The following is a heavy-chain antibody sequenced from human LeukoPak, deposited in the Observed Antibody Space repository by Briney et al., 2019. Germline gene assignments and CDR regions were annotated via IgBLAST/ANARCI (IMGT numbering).Heavy chain of an antibody. CDR2: ISGTSGTI. V-gene: IGHV3-23*01. CDR3: AKRLGDPRAFDY. D-gene: IGHD2-21*02. CDR1: GFTFSNYA. J-gene: IGHJ4*02. Sequence: GGSLRPSCAASGFTFSNYAMSWVRQAPGKGLEWVSGISGTSGTINYAAPVKGRFTISRDNSKNKLYLQMNSLRVDDMAVYYCAKRLGDPRAFDYWGQGSLVTVSS.